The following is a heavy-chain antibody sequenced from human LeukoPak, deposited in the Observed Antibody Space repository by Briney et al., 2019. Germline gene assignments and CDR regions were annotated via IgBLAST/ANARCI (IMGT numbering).Heavy chain of an antibody. J-gene: IGHJ4*01. CDR2: IIPILGTA. CDR3: ARDQMATTSFDY. V-gene: IGHV1-69*08. Sequence: SVKVSCKASGGTFSSYTISWVRQAPGQGLEWMGRIIPILGTANYAQKFQGRVTITADKSTSTAYMELSSLRSEDTAVYYCARDQMATTSFDYWGQEPWSPSPQ. D-gene: IGHD5-24*01. CDR1: GGTFSSYT.